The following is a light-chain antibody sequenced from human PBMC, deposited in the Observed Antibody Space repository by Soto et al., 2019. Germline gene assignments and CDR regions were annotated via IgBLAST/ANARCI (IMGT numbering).Light chain of an antibody. CDR3: CSSAGTYTSV. Sequence: QSALTQPRSVSGSPGQSVTISCTGTSSDVGGYNYVSWYQQHPGKAPKLMIYDVSKRPSGVPDRFSGSKSGNTASLTISGLQAEDEADYYFCSSAGTYTSVFGGGIKLTVL. V-gene: IGLV2-11*01. J-gene: IGLJ3*02. CDR1: SSDVGGYNY. CDR2: DVS.